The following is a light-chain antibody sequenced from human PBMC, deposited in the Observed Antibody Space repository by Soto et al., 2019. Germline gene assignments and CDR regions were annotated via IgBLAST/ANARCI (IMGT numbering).Light chain of an antibody. CDR3: QTWGTGIQV. CDR2: LNSDGSH. Sequence: QSVLTQSPSASASRGASVKLTCTLSSGHSNYAIAWHQRQPEQGPRYLMKLNSDGSHSKGDGIPDRFSGSSSGTERYLTISSLQSEDEADYYCQTWGTGIQVFGGGTKLTVL. CDR1: SGHSNYA. J-gene: IGLJ2*01. V-gene: IGLV4-69*01.